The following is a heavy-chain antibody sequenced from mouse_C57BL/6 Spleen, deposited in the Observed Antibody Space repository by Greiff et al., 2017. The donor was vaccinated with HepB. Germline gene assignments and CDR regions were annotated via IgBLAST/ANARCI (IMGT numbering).Heavy chain of an antibody. J-gene: IGHJ4*01. Sequence: DVMLVESGGGLVKPGGSLKLSCAASGFTFSDYGMHWVRQAPEKGLEWVAYISSGSSTIYYADTVKGRFTISRDNAKNTLFLQMTSLRSEDTAMYYCARGGNFYYDYDEAMDYWGQGTSVTVSS. D-gene: IGHD2-4*01. V-gene: IGHV5-17*01. CDR1: GFTFSDYG. CDR3: ARGGNFYYDYDEAMDY. CDR2: ISSGSSTI.